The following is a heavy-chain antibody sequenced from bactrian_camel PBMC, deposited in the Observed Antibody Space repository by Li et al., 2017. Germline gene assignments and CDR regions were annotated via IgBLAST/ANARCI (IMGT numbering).Heavy chain of an antibody. CDR1: GVTANMYC. D-gene: IGHD1*01. J-gene: IGHJ7*01. V-gene: IGHV3S53*01. CDR2: IDSDGPT. Sequence: QLVESGGESVQPGGSLRLSCAASGVTANMYCMGWVRQAAGKECEEVAAIDSDGPTTYADSVKGRFTISQDYAKNTVYLQMDSLRPEDTATYYCAAGIAPGNYKGECHYGLNYWGKGTQVTVS.